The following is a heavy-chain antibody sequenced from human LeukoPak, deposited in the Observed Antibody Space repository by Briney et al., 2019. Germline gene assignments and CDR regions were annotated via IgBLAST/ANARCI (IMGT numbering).Heavy chain of an antibody. V-gene: IGHV3-23*01. J-gene: IGHJ4*02. CDR2: ISGSGGST. CDR3: AKVPGIAVAGTIYFDY. D-gene: IGHD6-19*01. Sequence: GGSLRLSCAASGFTFSSYAMSWVGKAPGKGLEWVSAISGSGGSTYYADSVKGRFTISRDNSKNTLYLQMNSLRAEDTAVYYCAKVPGIAVAGTIYFDYWGQGTLVTVSS. CDR1: GFTFSSYA.